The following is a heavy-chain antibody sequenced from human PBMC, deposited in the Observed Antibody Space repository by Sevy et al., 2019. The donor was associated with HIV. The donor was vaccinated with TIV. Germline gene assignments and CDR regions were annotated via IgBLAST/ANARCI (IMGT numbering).Heavy chain of an antibody. CDR1: GFTFSTYW. D-gene: IGHD3-22*01. J-gene: IGHJ3*02. CDR3: ARQTRPYYYDSSGYDGFDI. Sequence: GGYLRLSCAASGFTFSTYWMSWVRQAPGKGLEWVANVKQDGSEKYYVDSVKGRFTISRDNAKNSLYLQMNSLRAEDTAVYYCARQTRPYYYDSSGYDGFDIWGQGTMVTVSS. V-gene: IGHV3-7*01. CDR2: VKQDGSEK.